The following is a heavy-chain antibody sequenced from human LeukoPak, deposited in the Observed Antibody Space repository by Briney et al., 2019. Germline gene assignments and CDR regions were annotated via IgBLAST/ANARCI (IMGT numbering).Heavy chain of an antibody. J-gene: IGHJ5*01. V-gene: IGHV3-33*01. D-gene: IGHD6-19*01. Sequence: PWRSLTLTCPASGYTFTHPAMHWVRQPPPPGQGRVGRVWYDASNEYYADSVKGRFTSSRDNSKNTLYLQMDSLRAEDTAVYYCARDADTSGHFSWFDSWGQGTLVIVSS. CDR2: VWYDASNE. CDR3: ARDADTSGHFSWFDS. CDR1: GYTFTHPA.